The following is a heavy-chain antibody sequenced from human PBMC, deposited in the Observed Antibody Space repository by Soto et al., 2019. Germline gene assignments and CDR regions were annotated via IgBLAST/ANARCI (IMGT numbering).Heavy chain of an antibody. V-gene: IGHV3-74*01. CDR1: GFTFSSYW. J-gene: IGHJ4*02. D-gene: IGHD2-15*01. Sequence: EVQLVEAGGGLVQPGGSLRLSCAASGFTFSSYWMHWVRQAPGKGLVWVSRINSDGSSTSYADSVQGRFTISRDNAKNTLYRQMNSLRAEDTAVYYCARVYCSGGSYYHLDYWGQRTLVTVSS. CDR2: INSDGSST. CDR3: ARVYCSGGSYYHLDY.